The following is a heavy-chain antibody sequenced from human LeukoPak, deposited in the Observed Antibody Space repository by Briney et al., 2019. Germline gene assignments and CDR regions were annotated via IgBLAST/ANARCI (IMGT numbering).Heavy chain of an antibody. J-gene: IGHJ4*02. Sequence: GGSLRLSCAASGFTVSSNYMSWVRQAPGHGLEWVSIIYSGGSTYYVEPVKGRFTISRDNSKNTVYLQMNSLRAEGTAVYYCARVSAGDWGQGTLVTVSS. V-gene: IGHV3-66*02. CDR1: GFTVSSNY. CDR2: IYSGGST. CDR3: ARVSAGD. D-gene: IGHD4-17*01.